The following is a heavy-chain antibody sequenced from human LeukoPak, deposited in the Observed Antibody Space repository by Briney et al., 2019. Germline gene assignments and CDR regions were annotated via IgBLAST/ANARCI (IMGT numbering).Heavy chain of an antibody. Sequence: SETLSLTCTVSGYSISSGYYWGWIRQPPGKGLEWIGYIYHSGITYYNSSFKSRVTISVDTSKNRFSLKLSSVTAADTAVYYCARHSGSYPLDYWGQGTLVTVSS. CDR1: GYSISSGYY. J-gene: IGHJ4*02. D-gene: IGHD1-26*01. CDR3: ARHSGSYPLDY. V-gene: IGHV4-38-2*02. CDR2: IYHSGIT.